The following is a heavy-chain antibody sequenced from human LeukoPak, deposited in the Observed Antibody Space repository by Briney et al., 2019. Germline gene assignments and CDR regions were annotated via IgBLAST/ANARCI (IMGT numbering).Heavy chain of an antibody. V-gene: IGHV3-53*01. D-gene: IGHD2-2*01. CDR1: GFAVGTNY. J-gene: IGHJ3*01. Sequence: GGPLRLSCAASGFAVGTNYMTWVRQAPGQGLECVSVIFSGGATYYADSVKGRFTTSRDTSKNTLFLQMNSLGAEDTAMYYCAREGGRGYCSTTSCAFDLWGQGTMVTVSS. CDR2: IFSGGAT. CDR3: AREGGRGYCSTTSCAFDL.